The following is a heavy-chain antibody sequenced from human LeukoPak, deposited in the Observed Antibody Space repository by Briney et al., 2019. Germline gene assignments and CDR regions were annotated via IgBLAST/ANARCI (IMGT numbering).Heavy chain of an antibody. J-gene: IGHJ5*02. CDR2: INPNSGGT. D-gene: IGHD3-22*01. CDR1: GYTFTGYY. CDR3: ARAYDSSGYYFFWFDP. Sequence: ASVKASCKASGYTFTGYYMHWVRQAPGQGLEWMGWINPNSGGTNYAQKFQGRVTMTRDTSISTAYMELSRLRSDDTAVYYCARAYDSSGYYFFWFDPWGQGTLVTVSS. V-gene: IGHV1-2*02.